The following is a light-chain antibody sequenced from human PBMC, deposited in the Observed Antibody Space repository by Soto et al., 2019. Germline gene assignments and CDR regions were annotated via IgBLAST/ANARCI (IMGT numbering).Light chain of an antibody. J-gene: IGLJ3*02. Sequence: QSALTQPPSVSGAPRQRVTISCSGSDSNIGNNAVNWYQLVPGKAPKVVIYRNNVVLSGVSDRFSGSKSGTSASLAISRLQSEDEADYYCAAWDDSLDAQVFGGGTK. CDR3: AAWDDSLDAQV. V-gene: IGLV1-36*01. CDR2: RNN. CDR1: DSNIGNNA.